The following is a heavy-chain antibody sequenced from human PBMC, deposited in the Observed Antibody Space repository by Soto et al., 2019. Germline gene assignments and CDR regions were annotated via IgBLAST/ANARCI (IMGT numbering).Heavy chain of an antibody. CDR2: INTDGSTT. D-gene: IGHD3-16*01. V-gene: IGHV3-74*01. J-gene: IGHJ4*02. CDR1: GFTFSNYW. Sequence: VQLVESGGGLVQPGGSLRLSRAASGFTFSNYWMHWVRQAPGKGPVWVSRINTDGSTTNYADSVKGRFTISRDNAKNTLYLQTNSLGAEDTAVYYCARDLGGYASHWGQGTLVTVSS. CDR3: ARDLGGYASH.